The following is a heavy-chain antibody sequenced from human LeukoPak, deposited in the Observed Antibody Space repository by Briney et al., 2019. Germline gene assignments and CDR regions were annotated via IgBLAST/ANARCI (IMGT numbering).Heavy chain of an antibody. Sequence: PGGSLRLSCSASGFIFRNFWMHWARQAPGKGAVWVSRINNDGKLVTYADSVKGRFTISRDSAKDTVFLQMNSLRVEDTALYYCVRGLGDVWGKGTLVTVSS. V-gene: IGHV3-74*01. D-gene: IGHD4-11*01. J-gene: IGHJ6*04. CDR3: VRGLGDV. CDR2: INNDGKLV. CDR1: GFIFRNFW.